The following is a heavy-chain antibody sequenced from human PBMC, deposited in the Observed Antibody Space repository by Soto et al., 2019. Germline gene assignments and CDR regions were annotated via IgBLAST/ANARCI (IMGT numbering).Heavy chain of an antibody. V-gene: IGHV3-30*18. D-gene: IGHD6-13*01. CDR1: GFTFSSYG. J-gene: IGHJ6*02. Sequence: QVQLVESGGGVVQPGRSLRLSCAASGFTFSSYGMHWVRQAPGKGLEWVAVISYDGGNKYYADSVKGRFTISRDNSKNTLYLQMNSLRAEDTAVYYCAKDLRQQLGSGMDVWGQGTTVTVSS. CDR3: AKDLRQQLGSGMDV. CDR2: ISYDGGNK.